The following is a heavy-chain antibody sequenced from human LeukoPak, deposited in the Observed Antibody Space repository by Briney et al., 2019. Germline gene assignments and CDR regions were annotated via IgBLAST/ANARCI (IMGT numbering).Heavy chain of an antibody. CDR3: ARVKGSRDGYNQYMDV. J-gene: IGHJ6*03. CDR1: GYTFTGYY. Sequence: SSVKVSCKASGYTFTGYYMHWVRQAPAQGLEWMGWINPNSSGTNYAQKFPGKVTMTRDTYISTAYLELRRLRSDDTAVYYCARVKGSRDGYNQYMDVWGKGTTVTVSS. D-gene: IGHD5-24*01. CDR2: INPNSSGT. V-gene: IGHV1-2*02.